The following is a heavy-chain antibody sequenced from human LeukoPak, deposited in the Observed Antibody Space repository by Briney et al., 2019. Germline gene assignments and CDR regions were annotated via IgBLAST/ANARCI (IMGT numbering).Heavy chain of an antibody. D-gene: IGHD3-10*01. CDR2: IKSKTDGGKT. Sequence: GGSLRLSCAASEFPFSNAWMSWVRQAPGKGLEWVGRIKSKTDGGKTEYAAPVQGRFSISRDDSENTLYLQMNGLNTEDTAVYYCSTVSPYYGSGTTSPDSWGQGTLVVVSS. V-gene: IGHV3-15*01. J-gene: IGHJ4*02. CDR1: EFPFSNAW. CDR3: STVSPYYGSGTTSPDS.